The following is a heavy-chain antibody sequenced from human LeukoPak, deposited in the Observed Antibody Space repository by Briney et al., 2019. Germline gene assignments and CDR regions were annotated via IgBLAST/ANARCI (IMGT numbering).Heavy chain of an antibody. Sequence: HPGGSLRLSCAASGFTFSSYAMSWVRQAPGKGLEWVSAISGSGGSTYYADSVKGRFTISRDNSKNTLYLQMNSLRAEDTAVYYCAKRGSGWYEDYYYYMDVWGKGTTVTISS. V-gene: IGHV3-23*01. CDR1: GFTFSSYA. D-gene: IGHD6-19*01. CDR2: ISGSGGST. CDR3: AKRGSGWYEDYYYYMDV. J-gene: IGHJ6*03.